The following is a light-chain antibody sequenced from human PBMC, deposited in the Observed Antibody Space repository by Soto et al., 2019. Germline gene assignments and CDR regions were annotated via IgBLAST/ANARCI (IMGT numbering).Light chain of an antibody. Sequence: DIQMTQSPSSLSAPVGDSVTITCRASQTIGSFLHWYQQSPGKAPNFLIYAAYTLQSGVPSRFSGSEAGTEFTLTISSLQPEAIVTYYCQHSYGIPGTFGQGTKGDIK. CDR2: AAY. CDR3: QHSYGIPGT. J-gene: IGKJ1*01. CDR1: QTIGSF. V-gene: IGKV1-39*01.